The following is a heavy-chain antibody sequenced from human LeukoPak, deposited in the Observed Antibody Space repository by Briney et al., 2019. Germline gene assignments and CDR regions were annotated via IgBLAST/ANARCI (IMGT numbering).Heavy chain of an antibody. CDR2: IYHSGST. V-gene: IGHV4-30-2*01. D-gene: IGHD2-2*01. CDR3: ARARGVVVVPAASPRGGYFDY. CDR1: GGSISSGGYY. Sequence: SETLSLTCTVSGGSISSGGYYWSWIRQPPGKGLEWIGYIYHSGSTYYNPSLKSRVTISVDRSKNQFSLKLSSVTAADTAVYYCARARGVVVVPAASPRGGYFDYWGQGTLVTVSS. J-gene: IGHJ4*02.